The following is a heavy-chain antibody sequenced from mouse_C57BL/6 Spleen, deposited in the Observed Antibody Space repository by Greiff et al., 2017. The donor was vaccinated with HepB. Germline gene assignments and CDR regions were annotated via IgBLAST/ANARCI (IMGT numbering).Heavy chain of an antibody. Sequence: VQRVESGPELVKPGASVKISCKASGYAFSSSWMNWVKQRPGKGLEWIGRIYPGDGDSNYNGKFKGKATLTADKSSSTAYMQLSSLTSEDSAVYFCARSLYYYGSSYPFAYWGQGTLVTVSA. CDR2: IYPGDGDS. D-gene: IGHD1-1*01. J-gene: IGHJ3*01. CDR1: GYAFSSSW. V-gene: IGHV1-82*01. CDR3: ARSLYYYGSSYPFAY.